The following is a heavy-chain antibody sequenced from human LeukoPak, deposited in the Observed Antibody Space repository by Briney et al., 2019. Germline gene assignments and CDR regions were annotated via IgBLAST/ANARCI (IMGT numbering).Heavy chain of an antibody. CDR1: GGSISSSPYY. CDR3: ARAFYPGYYSYMAV. D-gene: IGHD3-3*02. CDR2: IYYSGTT. Sequence: SETLSLTCTVSGGSISSSPYYWGWIRQPPGKGLEWIGSIYYSGTTHYNPSLESRVTISVDTSKNQFSLKLSSVTAADTAVYYCARAFYPGYYSYMAVWGKGTTVTVSS. V-gene: IGHV4-39*07. J-gene: IGHJ6*03.